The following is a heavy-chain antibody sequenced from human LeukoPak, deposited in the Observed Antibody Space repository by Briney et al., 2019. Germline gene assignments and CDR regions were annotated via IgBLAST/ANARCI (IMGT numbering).Heavy chain of an antibody. J-gene: IGHJ6*03. CDR3: ARRRSYMDV. V-gene: IGHV4-4*09. CDR1: DGSVSSHY. Sequence: PSETLSLTCTVSDGSVSSHYWSWIRQPPGKGLEWIGFIYASGVTNYHPALRSRLTISIDTSKDQVSLKLTSVTAADTAVYYCARRRSYMDVWGKGTKAIVSS. CDR2: IYASGVT.